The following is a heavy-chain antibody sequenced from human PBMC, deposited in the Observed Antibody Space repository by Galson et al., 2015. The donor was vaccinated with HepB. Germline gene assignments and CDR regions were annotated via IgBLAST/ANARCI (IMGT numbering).Heavy chain of an antibody. V-gene: IGHV3-23*01. CDR3: AKDTYYYGSGSYFDY. Sequence: SLRLSCAASGFTFSGYAMSWVRQAPGKGLEWVSAISGSGGSTYYADSVKGRFTISRDNSKNTLYLQMNSLRAEDTAVYYCAKDTYYYGSGSYFDYWGQGTLVTVSS. D-gene: IGHD3-10*01. CDR2: ISGSGGST. J-gene: IGHJ4*02. CDR1: GFTFSGYA.